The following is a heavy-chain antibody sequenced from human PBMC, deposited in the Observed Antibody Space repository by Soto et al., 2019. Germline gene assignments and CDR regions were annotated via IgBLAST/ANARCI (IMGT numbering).Heavy chain of an antibody. CDR2: ISYDGSDN. CDR1: GFPFSRYG. Sequence: QVQLVESGGGVVQPGRSLRLSCAASGFPFSRYGMHWVRQAPGKGLEWLAVISYDGSDNYHADSLKGRFTISRDNSKTTLYLQMNSLRAEDTAVYYCTNQHVECYFDYWGQGTLVTVSS. J-gene: IGHJ4*02. CDR3: TNQHVECYFDY. V-gene: IGHV3-30*18.